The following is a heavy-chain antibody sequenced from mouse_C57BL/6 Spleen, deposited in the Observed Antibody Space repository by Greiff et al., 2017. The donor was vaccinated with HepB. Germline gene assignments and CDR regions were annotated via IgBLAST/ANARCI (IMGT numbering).Heavy chain of an antibody. Sequence: VQLQQSGPGLVQPSQSLSITCTVSGFSLTSYGVHWVRQSPGKGLEWLGVIWRGGSTDYNAAFMSRLSITKDNSKSQVFFKMNSLQADDTAIYYCATSYYSKGWYFDVWGTGTTVTVSS. V-gene: IGHV2-5*01. CDR2: IWRGGST. J-gene: IGHJ1*03. CDR3: ATSYYSKGWYFDV. CDR1: GFSLTSYG. D-gene: IGHD2-5*01.